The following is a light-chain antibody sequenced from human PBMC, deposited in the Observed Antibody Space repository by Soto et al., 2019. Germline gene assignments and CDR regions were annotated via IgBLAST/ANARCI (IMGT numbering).Light chain of an antibody. V-gene: IGLV2-14*01. CDR1: SSDVGGYNY. Sequence: QSALTQPASVSGSPGQSISISCTGTSSDVGGYNYVSWYQQHPGKAPNLIIYEVTNRPPGVSNRFSGSKSGNTASLTISGLQAEDEADYYCISYRSGSTLVFGGGTKLTVL. CDR2: EVT. J-gene: IGLJ3*02. CDR3: ISYRSGSTLV.